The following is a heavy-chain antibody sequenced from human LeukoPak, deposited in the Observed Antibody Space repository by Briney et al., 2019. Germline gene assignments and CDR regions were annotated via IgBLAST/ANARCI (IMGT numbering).Heavy chain of an antibody. J-gene: IGHJ6*03. CDR3: ARGRAATWDYYYMDV. D-gene: IGHD2-15*01. Sequence: PSETLSLTCTVSGGSISSYYWSWIRQPAGKGLEWIGRIYTSGSTNYNPSLKSRVTMSVDTSKNQFSLKLSSVTAADTAVYYCARGRAATWDYYYMDVWGKGTTVTVSS. V-gene: IGHV4-4*07. CDR2: IYTSGST. CDR1: GGSISSYY.